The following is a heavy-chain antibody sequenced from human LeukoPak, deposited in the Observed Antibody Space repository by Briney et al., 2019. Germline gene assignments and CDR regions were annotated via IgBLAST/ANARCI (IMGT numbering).Heavy chain of an antibody. Sequence: SETLSLTCTVSGDSISSYYWSWIRQPPGKGLECLGYICYSGNTNCNPSPKSRVTISVDTSKNQFSLKLSSVTAADTAVYYCARSGGSFLGTNYYCGMDVWGQGTTVTVSS. CDR3: ARSGGSFLGTNYYCGMDV. D-gene: IGHD2-15*01. CDR2: ICYSGNT. CDR1: GDSISSYY. J-gene: IGHJ6*02. V-gene: IGHV4-59*01.